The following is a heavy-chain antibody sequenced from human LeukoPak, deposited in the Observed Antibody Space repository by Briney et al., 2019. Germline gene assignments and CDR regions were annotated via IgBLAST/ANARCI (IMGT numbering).Heavy chain of an antibody. CDR1: GFTFGDYA. J-gene: IGHJ4*02. CDR2: IRSKAYGGTT. V-gene: IGHV3-49*04. CDR3: TRDRIVVVPAAIGYFDY. D-gene: IGHD2-2*02. Sequence: PGGSLRLSCTASGFTFGDYAMSWVRQAPGKGLEWVGFIRSKAYGGTTEYAASVKGRFTVSRDDSKSIAYLQMSSLKTEDTAVYYCTRDRIVVVPAAIGYFDYWGQGTLVTVSS.